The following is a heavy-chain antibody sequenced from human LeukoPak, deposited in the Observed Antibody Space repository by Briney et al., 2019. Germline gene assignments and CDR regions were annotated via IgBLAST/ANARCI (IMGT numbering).Heavy chain of an antibody. J-gene: IGHJ4*02. D-gene: IGHD3-3*02. CDR3: ARGRFSVYYFDY. Sequence: PSETLSLTCGASGGSFSDYYWSWIRQPPGKGLEWIGEIIHSGATSSNPSLKSRVTISMDPSKNQFSLKLSSVTAADTAVYYRARGRFSVYYFDYWGQGSLVTVSS. CDR2: IIHSGAT. V-gene: IGHV4-34*01. CDR1: GGSFSDYY.